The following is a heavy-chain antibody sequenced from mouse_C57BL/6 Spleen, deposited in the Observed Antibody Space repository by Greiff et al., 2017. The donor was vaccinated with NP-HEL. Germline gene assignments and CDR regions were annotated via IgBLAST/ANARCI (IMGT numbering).Heavy chain of an antibody. D-gene: IGHD2-4*01. V-gene: IGHV5-9-1*02. Sequence: EVHLVESGEGLVKPGGSLKLSCAASGFTFSSYAMSWVRQTPEKRLEWVAYISSGGDYIYYADTVKGRFTISRDNARNTLYLQMSSLKSEDTAMYYCTRPYDYDGIAYWGQGTLVTVSA. CDR3: TRPYDYDGIAY. CDR1: GFTFSSYA. CDR2: ISSGGDYI. J-gene: IGHJ3*01.